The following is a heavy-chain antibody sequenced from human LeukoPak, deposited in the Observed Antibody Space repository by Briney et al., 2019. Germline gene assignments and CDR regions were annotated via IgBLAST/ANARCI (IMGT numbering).Heavy chain of an antibody. CDR2: INPSGGST. J-gene: IGHJ4*02. D-gene: IGHD1-7*01. Sequence: ASVKVSCKASAYTFSSYAISWVRQAPGQGLEWMGIINPSGGSTSYAQKFQGRVTMTRDTSTSTVYMELSSLRSEDTAVYYCAIRGSGWNYVFDYWGQGTLVTVSS. CDR1: AYTFSSYA. V-gene: IGHV1-46*01. CDR3: AIRGSGWNYVFDY.